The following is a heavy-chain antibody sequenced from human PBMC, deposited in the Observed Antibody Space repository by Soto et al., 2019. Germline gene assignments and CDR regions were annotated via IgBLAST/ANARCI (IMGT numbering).Heavy chain of an antibody. Sequence: PSETLSLTCAVSGGSISSGDYSWSWIRQPPGKGLEWIGYIYHIGSTYYSPSLKSRVTISIDRSKNQFSLNLSSVTAADTAVYYCARSVDPWGQGTLVTVSS. J-gene: IGHJ5*02. CDR3: ARSVDP. CDR2: IYHIGST. CDR1: GGSISSGDYS. V-gene: IGHV4-30-2*01.